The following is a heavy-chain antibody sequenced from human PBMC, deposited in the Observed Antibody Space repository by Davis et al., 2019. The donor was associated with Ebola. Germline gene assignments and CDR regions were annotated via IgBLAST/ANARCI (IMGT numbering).Heavy chain of an antibody. CDR1: GGSISSGSYY. CDR2: IYTSGST. J-gene: IGHJ4*02. CDR3: ARQRSIADHFDY. D-gene: IGHD6-6*01. V-gene: IGHV4-61*09. Sequence: SETLSLTCTVSGGSISSGSYYWNWIRQPGGKGLEWLGHIYTSGSTTYNSSLKSRVTISIDTSRNQFSLKLSSVTAADTAVYYCARQRSIADHFDYWGQGTLVTVSS.